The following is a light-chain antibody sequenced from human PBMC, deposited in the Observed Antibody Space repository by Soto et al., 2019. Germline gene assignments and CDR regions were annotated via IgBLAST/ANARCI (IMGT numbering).Light chain of an antibody. CDR3: QQYGVTLWT. J-gene: IGKJ1*01. CDR1: QSVSSY. CDR2: DAS. V-gene: IGKV3-11*01. Sequence: EIVLTQSPATLSLSPGERATLSCRASQSVSSYLAWYQQKPGQAPRLLIYDASNRATGIPARFSGSGSGTDFTLTISRLEPEDFAVYYCQQYGVTLWTFGQGTKV.